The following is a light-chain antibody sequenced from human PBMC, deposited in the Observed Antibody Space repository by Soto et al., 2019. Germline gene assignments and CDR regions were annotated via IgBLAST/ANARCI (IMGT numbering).Light chain of an antibody. V-gene: IGKV3-11*01. CDR1: QHIWSC. CDR3: QQRSRWPWT. J-gene: IGKJ1*01. CDR2: DAS. Sequence: EIVLTQSPATLSSSPGERATLSCRASQHIWSCLAWHQQKPGQAPRLLMYDASKRATGIPARFSGSGSGTDFTLTISSLEPEDFAVYYCQQRSRWPWTFGQGTKVDIK.